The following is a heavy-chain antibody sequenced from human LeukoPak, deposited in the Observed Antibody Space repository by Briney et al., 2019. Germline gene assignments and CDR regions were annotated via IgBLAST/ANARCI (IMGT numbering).Heavy chain of an antibody. CDR3: SELGITMVGGV. CDR1: GFTFSSYE. J-gene: IGHJ6*04. CDR2: ISSSGSTI. D-gene: IGHD3-10*02. Sequence: GGSLRLSCAASGFTFSSYEMNWVRQAPGKGLEWVSYISSSGSTIYYADSVKGRFTISRDNAKNSLYLQMNSLRAEDTAVYYCSELGITMVGGVWGKGTTVTISS. V-gene: IGHV3-48*03.